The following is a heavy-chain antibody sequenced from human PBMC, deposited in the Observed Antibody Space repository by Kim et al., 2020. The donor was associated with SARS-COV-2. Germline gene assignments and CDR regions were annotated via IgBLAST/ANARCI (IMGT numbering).Heavy chain of an antibody. CDR2: FDPEDGET. CDR1: GYTLTELS. CDR3: ATVGYCSGGSCYSGYNWFDP. V-gene: IGHV1-24*01. J-gene: IGHJ5*02. D-gene: IGHD2-15*01. Sequence: ASVKVSCKVSGYTLTELSMHWVRQAPGKGLEWMGGFDPEDGETIYAQKFQGRVTMTEDTSTDTAYMELSSLRSEDTAVYYCATVGYCSGGSCYSGYNWFDPWGQGTLVTVSS.